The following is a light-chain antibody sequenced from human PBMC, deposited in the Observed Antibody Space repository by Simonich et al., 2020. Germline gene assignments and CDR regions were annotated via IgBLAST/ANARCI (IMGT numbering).Light chain of an antibody. CDR2: AAS. J-gene: IGKJ1*01. V-gene: IGKV1-39*01. CDR1: QDISNY. Sequence: DIQMTQSPSSLSASVGDRVTITCQASQDISNYLNWYQQKPGKAPKLLIYAASSLQSGVPSRFSGSGSGTDFTLTISSLQPEDFATYYCQQSYSTPWTFVQGTKVEIK. CDR3: QQSYSTPWT.